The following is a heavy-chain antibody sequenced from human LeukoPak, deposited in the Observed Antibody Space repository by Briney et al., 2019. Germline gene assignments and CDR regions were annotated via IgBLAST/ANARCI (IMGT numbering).Heavy chain of an antibody. J-gene: IGHJ3*02. CDR2: IYYSGST. CDR1: GGSISSYY. V-gene: IGHV4-59*01. Sequence: SETLSLTCTVSGGSISSYYWSWIRQPPGKGLEWIGYIYYSGSTNYNPSLKSRVTISVDTSKNQFSLKLSSVTAADTAVYYCAREAISLRGPMGAFDIWGQGTMVTVSS. D-gene: IGHD3-10*01. CDR3: AREAISLRGPMGAFDI.